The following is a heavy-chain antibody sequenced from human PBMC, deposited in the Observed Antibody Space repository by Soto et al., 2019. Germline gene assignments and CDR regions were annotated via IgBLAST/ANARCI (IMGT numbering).Heavy chain of an antibody. CDR2: IYYSGST. J-gene: IGHJ6*02. Sequence: QVQLQESGPGLVKPSETLSLTCTVSGGSISSYYWSWIRQPPGKGLEWIGYIYYSGSTNSNPSLRSRVTISVDTSKNRFSLKLSSVTAADTAVYDCARSHCSSTSCYYYYYGMDVWGQGTTVTVSS. CDR1: GGSISSYY. V-gene: IGHV4-59*01. CDR3: ARSHCSSTSCYYYYYGMDV. D-gene: IGHD2-2*01.